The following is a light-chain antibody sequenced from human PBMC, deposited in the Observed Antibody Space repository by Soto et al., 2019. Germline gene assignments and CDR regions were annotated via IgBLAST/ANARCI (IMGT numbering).Light chain of an antibody. CDR1: QSVSSN. V-gene: IGKV3D-15*01. Sequence: EIVMTQSPATLSVSPGERATLSCRASQSVSSNLAWYQQKPGQAHRLLIYGASSRATGIPDRFSGSGSGTDFTLKISRVEAEDVGVYYCMQRIEFPLTVGGGTKVDI. CDR2: GAS. CDR3: MQRIEFPLT. J-gene: IGKJ4*01.